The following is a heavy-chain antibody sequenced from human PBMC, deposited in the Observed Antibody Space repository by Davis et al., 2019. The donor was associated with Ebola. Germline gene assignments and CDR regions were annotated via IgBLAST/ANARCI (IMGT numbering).Heavy chain of an antibody. V-gene: IGHV4-59*12. CDR1: GGSISSYY. CDR2: IYHSGST. D-gene: IGHD3-3*01. CDR3: ARDLEWLYP. J-gene: IGHJ5*02. Sequence: PSETLSLTCTVSGGSISSYYWSWIRQPPGKGLEWIGYIYHSGSTYYNPSLKSRVTISVDRSKNQFSLKLSSVTAADTAVYYCARDLEWLYPWGQGTLVTVSS.